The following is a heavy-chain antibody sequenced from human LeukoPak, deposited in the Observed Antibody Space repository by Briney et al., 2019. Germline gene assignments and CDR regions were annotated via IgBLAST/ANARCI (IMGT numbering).Heavy chain of an antibody. V-gene: IGHV3-21*01. CDR2: ISSSSSYI. D-gene: IGHD3-10*01. J-gene: IGHJ6*03. Sequence: GGSLRLSCAASGFTFSSYSMNWVRQAPGKGLEWVSSISSSSSYIYYADSVKGRFTISGDNAKNSLYLQMNSLRAEDTAVYYCARDSSGSGRHYYYMDVWGKGTTVTVSS. CDR1: GFTFSSYS. CDR3: ARDSSGSGRHYYYMDV.